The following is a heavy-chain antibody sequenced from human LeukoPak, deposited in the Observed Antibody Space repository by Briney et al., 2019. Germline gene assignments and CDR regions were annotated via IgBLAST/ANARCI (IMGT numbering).Heavy chain of an antibody. J-gene: IGHJ4*02. V-gene: IGHV3-11*05. Sequence: TSGGSLRLSCAASGFTFSDYHMTWIRQAPGKGLEWVSYISGSSIYTRYADSVKGRFTIPRDNAKNSLYLQMNSLRAEDTALYYCVRDISGYYFDYWGQGTLVTVSS. CDR2: ISGSSIYT. D-gene: IGHD3-22*01. CDR1: GFTFSDYH. CDR3: VRDISGYYFDY.